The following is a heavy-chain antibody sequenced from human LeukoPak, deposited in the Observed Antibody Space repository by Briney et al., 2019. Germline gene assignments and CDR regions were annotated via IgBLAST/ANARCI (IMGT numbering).Heavy chain of an antibody. CDR2: INHSGST. Sequence: SETLSLTCAVYGGSFSGYYWSWIRQPPGKGLEWIGEINHSGSTNYNPSLKSRVTISVDTSKNQFSLKLSSVTAADTAVYYCARAPSMVRGVPTDYWGQGTLVTVSS. D-gene: IGHD3-10*01. V-gene: IGHV4-34*01. J-gene: IGHJ4*02. CDR1: GGSFSGYY. CDR3: ARAPSMVRGVPTDY.